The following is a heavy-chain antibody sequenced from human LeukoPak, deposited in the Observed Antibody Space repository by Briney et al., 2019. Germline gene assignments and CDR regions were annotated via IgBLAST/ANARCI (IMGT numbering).Heavy chain of an antibody. CDR1: GYSISSGSYY. CDR2: IYTSGST. CDR3: ASEDFDWWLDP. D-gene: IGHD3-9*01. J-gene: IGHJ5*02. V-gene: IGHV4-61*02. Sequence: SETLSLTCTVSGYSISSGSYYWSWIRQPAGKGLEWIGRIYTSGSTNYNPSLKSRVTISVDTSKNQFSLKLSSVTAADTAVYYCASEDFDWWLDPWGQGTLVTVSS.